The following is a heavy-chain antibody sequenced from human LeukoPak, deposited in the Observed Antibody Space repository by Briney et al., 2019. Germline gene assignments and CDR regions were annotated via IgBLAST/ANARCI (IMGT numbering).Heavy chain of an antibody. CDR1: GYTFTSYG. J-gene: IGHJ4*02. V-gene: IGHV1-69*04. CDR3: ASFSSGHDY. CDR2: IIPILGIA. D-gene: IGHD6-19*01. Sequence: ASVKVSCKASGYTFTSYGISWVRQAPGQGLEWMGRIIPILGIANYAQKFQGRVTITADKSTGTAYMELSSLRSEDTAVYYCASFSSGHDYWGQGTLVTVSS.